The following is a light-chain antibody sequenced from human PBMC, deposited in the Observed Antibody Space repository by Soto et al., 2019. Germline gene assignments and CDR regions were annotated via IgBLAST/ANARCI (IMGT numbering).Light chain of an antibody. V-gene: IGKV1-39*01. J-gene: IGKJ2*01. CDR2: AAS. Sequence: DIQMTQSPSSLSASVGDRVTITCRASQSISSNLNWYQQKPGKAPKLLIYAASCLQNGVPSRFSGSGSGTDFTLTISSLQPEDFATYYCQQSYSTPYTFGQGTKLEIK. CDR1: QSISSN. CDR3: QQSYSTPYT.